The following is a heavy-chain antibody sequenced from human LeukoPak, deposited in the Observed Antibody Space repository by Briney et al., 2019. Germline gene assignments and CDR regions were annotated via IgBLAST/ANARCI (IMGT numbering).Heavy chain of an antibody. CDR1: RYSLTHYW. J-gene: IGHJ3*01. D-gene: IGHD2-15*01. CDR2: IYPGDSET. V-gene: IGHV5-51*01. Sequence: PGESLKISCKGSRYSLTHYWIAWVRQMPGKGLEWMGIIYPGDSETRYSPSFQGQVTISDDKSISTAYLQWKSLKASDTAMYYCARLLNLHDAFDFWGQGTMVTVSS. CDR3: ARLLNLHDAFDF.